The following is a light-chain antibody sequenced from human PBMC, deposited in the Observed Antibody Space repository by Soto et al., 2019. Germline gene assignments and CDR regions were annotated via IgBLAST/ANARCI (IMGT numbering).Light chain of an antibody. CDR3: QQYNSYSRT. V-gene: IGKV1-5*03. CDR1: QSISSW. Sequence: DIQMTESPSTLSASVGDRVTITCRASQSISSWLAWYQQKPGKAPKLLIYKASSLESGVPSRFSGSGSGTEFTLTISSLQPDDFEAYYCQQYNSYSRTFGQGTKVDIK. J-gene: IGKJ1*01. CDR2: KAS.